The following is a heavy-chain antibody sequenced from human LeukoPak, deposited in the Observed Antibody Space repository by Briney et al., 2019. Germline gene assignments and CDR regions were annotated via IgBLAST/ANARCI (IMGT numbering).Heavy chain of an antibody. CDR2: ISWNSGSI. CDR3: ARARIMVRGVIYDFDP. V-gene: IGHV3-9*01. CDR1: GFTFDDYA. D-gene: IGHD3-10*01. J-gene: IGHJ5*02. Sequence: GGSLRLSCAASGFTFDDYAMHWVRQAPGKGLEWVSGISWNSGSIGYADSVKGRFTISRDNAKNSLYLQMNSLRADDTAVYYCARARIMVRGVIYDFDPWGQGTLVTVSS.